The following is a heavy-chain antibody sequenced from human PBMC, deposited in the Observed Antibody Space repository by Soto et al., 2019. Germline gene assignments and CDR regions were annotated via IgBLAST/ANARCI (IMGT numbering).Heavy chain of an antibody. CDR2: INHSGST. CDR3: ARPPGAGVHWEGTFDY. J-gene: IGHJ4*02. V-gene: IGHV4-34*01. D-gene: IGHD1-26*01. Sequence: QVQLQQWGAGLLKPSETLSLTCAVYGGSFSGYYWSWIRQPPGKGLEWIGEINHSGSTNYNPSLTSRVTVSXXTXKXXFSLMLSSVTAAATAVYSCARPPGAGVHWEGTFDYWGQGTLVTVSS. CDR1: GGSFSGYY.